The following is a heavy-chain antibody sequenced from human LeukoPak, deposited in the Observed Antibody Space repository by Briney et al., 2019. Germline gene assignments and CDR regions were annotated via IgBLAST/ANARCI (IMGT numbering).Heavy chain of an antibody. CDR1: GYSFTDYY. Sequence: ASVKVSCKASGYSFTDYYMHWVRQAPGQGLEWTGWMNPNSGNTGYAQKFQGRVTMTRNTSISTAYMELSSLRSEDTAVYYCASHYYYDSSGYRINAFDIWGQGTMVTVSS. CDR2: MNPNSGNT. V-gene: IGHV1-8*02. J-gene: IGHJ3*02. CDR3: ASHYYYDSSGYRINAFDI. D-gene: IGHD3-22*01.